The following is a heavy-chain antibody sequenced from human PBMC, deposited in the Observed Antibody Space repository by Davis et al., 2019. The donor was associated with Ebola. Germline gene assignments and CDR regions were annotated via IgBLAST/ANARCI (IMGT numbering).Heavy chain of an antibody. D-gene: IGHD6-19*01. Sequence: ETLSLTCTVSGGSVSNFTHYWSWVRQAPGKGLEWVSVIYDQSTAYADSVRGRFIISRDKSNNTLYLEMNSLRVDDTAVYYCATTQWLREFDNWGQGTLVTVSS. CDR3: ATTQWLREFDN. CDR1: GGSVSNFTHY. J-gene: IGHJ4*02. CDR2: IYDQST. V-gene: IGHV3-53*05.